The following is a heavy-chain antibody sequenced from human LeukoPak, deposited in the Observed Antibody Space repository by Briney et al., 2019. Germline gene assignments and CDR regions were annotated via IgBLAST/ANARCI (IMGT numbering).Heavy chain of an antibody. D-gene: IGHD2-2*01. CDR1: GYTFTDSY. V-gene: IGHV1-2*02. J-gene: IGHJ4*02. Sequence: ASVKVSCKASGYTFTDSYIHWVRQAPGQGLEWIGWINPNGGETIYAQKLQGSVTMTRDTSINTAYMELNRLRSEDTAVYYCARDASCSSTSCQIDYWGQGTLVTVSS. CDR3: ARDASCSSTSCQIDY. CDR2: INPNGGET.